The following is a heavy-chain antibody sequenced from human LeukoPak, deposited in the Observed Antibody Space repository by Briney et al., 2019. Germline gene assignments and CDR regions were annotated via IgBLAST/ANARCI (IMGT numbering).Heavy chain of an antibody. CDR1: GFSLDDYG. CDR3: ARGQYYYDSSGYYTLGY. V-gene: IGHV3-20*04. Sequence: GGSLRLSCAASGFSLDDYGMSWVRQAPGKGLEWVSGINWNGGSTGYADSVKGRFTISRDNAKNSLHLQMNSLRAEDTALYYCARGQYYYDSSGYYTLGYWGQGTLVTVSS. J-gene: IGHJ4*02. D-gene: IGHD3-22*01. CDR2: INWNGGST.